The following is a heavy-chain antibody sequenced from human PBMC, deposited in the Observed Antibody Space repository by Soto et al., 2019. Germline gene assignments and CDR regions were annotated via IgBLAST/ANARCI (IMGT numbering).Heavy chain of an antibody. CDR2: IYFSEST. V-gene: IGHV4-30-4*08. J-gene: IGHJ3*02. CDR1: GASISSYNY. CDR3: GILDMITFGGVIGPNDAFDS. D-gene: IGHD3-16*02. Sequence: SETLSLTCNVSGASISSYNYWGWFRQPPGKGLEWIGYIYFSESTSYNPSLKSRVTISGDKSKNQFSLRLTSVTAADTAVYYCGILDMITFGGVIGPNDAFDSWGQGKMVT.